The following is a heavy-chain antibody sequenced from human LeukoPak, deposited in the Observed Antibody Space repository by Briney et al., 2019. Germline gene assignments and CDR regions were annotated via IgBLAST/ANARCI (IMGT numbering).Heavy chain of an antibody. CDR3: ASLLHYDILTGYYTPRDY. J-gene: IGHJ4*02. D-gene: IGHD3-9*01. CDR1: GFPLSSYA. CDR2: TSSSDPGT. Sequence: GGSLRLSCAASGFPLSSYAMSWVRQASGKGLEWVSATSSSDPGTYYADSVRGRFTISRDNSKNTLYLQLNSLRVEDAAVYYCASLLHYDILTGYYTPRDYWGQGTLVTVSS. V-gene: IGHV3-23*01.